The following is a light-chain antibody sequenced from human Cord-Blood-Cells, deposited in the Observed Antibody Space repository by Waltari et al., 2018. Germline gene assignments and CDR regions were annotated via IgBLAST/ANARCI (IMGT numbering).Light chain of an antibody. V-gene: IGKV3-11*01. CDR1: QSVSSY. CDR3: QQRSNWPPIT. CDR2: DAS. Sequence: ESVLTQSPATLSLSLGDRATLSCRASQSVSSYLAWYQQKPGQAPRLLIYDASNRATGIPARFSGSGSGTDFTLTISSLEPEDFAVYYCQQRSNWPPITFGQGTRLEIK. J-gene: IGKJ5*01.